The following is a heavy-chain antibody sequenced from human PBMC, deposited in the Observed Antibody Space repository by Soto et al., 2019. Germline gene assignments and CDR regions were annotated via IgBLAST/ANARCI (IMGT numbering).Heavy chain of an antibody. CDR3: AKADSSRWPYYFDY. D-gene: IGHD6-13*01. CDR2: ISWNSGSI. V-gene: IGHV3-9*01. CDR1: GFTFDDYA. J-gene: IGHJ4*02. Sequence: GGSLRLSCAASGFTFDDYAMHWVRQAPGKGLEWVSGISWNSGSIGYADSVKGRFTISRDNAKNSLYLQMNSLRAEDTALYYCAKADSSRWPYYFDYWGQGTLVTVSS.